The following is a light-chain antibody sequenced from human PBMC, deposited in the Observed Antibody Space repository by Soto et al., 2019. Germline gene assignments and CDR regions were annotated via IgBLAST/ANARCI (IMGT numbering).Light chain of an antibody. CDR3: QQYNSLWT. V-gene: IGKV1-5*03. J-gene: IGKJ1*01. Sequence: DIQMTQSPSTLSASVGDRVTITCRASQSISSWLAWYQQKPGKAPKLLIYKASSLESGVPSRFSGSGPGTEFTLTISSRQPDDFATYYCQQYNSLWTFGQGTKLEIK. CDR1: QSISSW. CDR2: KAS.